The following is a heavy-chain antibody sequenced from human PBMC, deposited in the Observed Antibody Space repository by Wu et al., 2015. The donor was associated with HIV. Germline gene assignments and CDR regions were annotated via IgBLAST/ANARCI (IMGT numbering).Heavy chain of an antibody. J-gene: IGHJ4*02. Sequence: QVQLVQSGAEVRKPGSSVKVSCKASGGTFSRSGFSWVRQVPGQGFEWMGRIIPIHGAANYAQKFEGRVTITADESTSTAYMDLSSLTSEDTAVYYCARDMTYYYDNSGYYRLDYWGQGTLVIVSS. CDR2: IIPIHGAA. V-gene: IGHV1-69*11. CDR3: ARDMTYYYDNSGYYRLDY. D-gene: IGHD3-22*01. CDR1: GGTFSRSG.